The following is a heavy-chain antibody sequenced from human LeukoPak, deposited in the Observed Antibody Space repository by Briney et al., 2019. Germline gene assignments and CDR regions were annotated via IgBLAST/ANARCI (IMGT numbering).Heavy chain of an antibody. CDR1: GYTFTGYY. CDR2: INPNSGGT. Sequence: RASVTVSCKASGYTFTGYYMHWVRQAPGQGLEWMGWINPNSGGTNYAQKFQGRVTMTRDTSISTAYMELSRLRSDDTAVYYCARDGRYYYDSSGYYDDEMEDYWGQGTLVTVSS. J-gene: IGHJ4*02. V-gene: IGHV1-2*02. D-gene: IGHD3-22*01. CDR3: ARDGRYYYDSSGYYDDEMEDY.